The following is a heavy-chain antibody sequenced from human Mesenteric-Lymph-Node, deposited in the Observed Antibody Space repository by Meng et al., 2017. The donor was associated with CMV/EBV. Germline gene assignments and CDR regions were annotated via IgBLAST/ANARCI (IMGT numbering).Heavy chain of an antibody. CDR1: GVTFSHYG. V-gene: IGHV3-30*02. Sequence: GGSLGLSCTASGVTFSHYGIHWVRLAPGKGLEWVAFIRHDERSKVYADSVKGRFTISRDNSKNTVSMEMNGLKTEDTAVYYCAKDDCDITNCWQFYALDVWGQGTTVTVSS. CDR3: AKDDCDITNCWQFYALDV. J-gene: IGHJ6*02. D-gene: IGHD2-2*01. CDR2: IRHDERSK.